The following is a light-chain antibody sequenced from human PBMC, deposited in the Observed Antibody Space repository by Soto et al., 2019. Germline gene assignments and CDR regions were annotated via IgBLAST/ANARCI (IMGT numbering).Light chain of an antibody. CDR1: QSISSY. CDR3: QQSNDLVS. Sequence: DIQMTQSPSSLSASVGDRVTITCRASQSISSYLNWYQHKPGKAPKLLIYKASTLKSGVPSRFSGSGSGTEFTLTISSLQPEDIATYYCQQSNDLVSFGQGTRLEIK. CDR2: KAS. V-gene: IGKV1-5*03. J-gene: IGKJ5*01.